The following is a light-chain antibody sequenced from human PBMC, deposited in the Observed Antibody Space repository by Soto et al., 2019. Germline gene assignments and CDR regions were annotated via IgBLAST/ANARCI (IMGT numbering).Light chain of an antibody. CDR2: EVS. Sequence: QSVLTQPASVSWSPGQSITISCTGTSSDVGSYNLVSWYQQHPGKAPKLMIYEVSKRPSGVSNRFSGSKSGNTASLTFSGLQAEDEADYYCCSYAGSSTSLVFGTGTKVTVL. V-gene: IGLV2-23*02. J-gene: IGLJ1*01. CDR1: SSDVGSYNL. CDR3: CSYAGSSTSLV.